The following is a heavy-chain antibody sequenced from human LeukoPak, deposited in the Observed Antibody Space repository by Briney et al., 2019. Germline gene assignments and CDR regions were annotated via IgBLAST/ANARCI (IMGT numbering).Heavy chain of an antibody. CDR1: GFTFSKYY. CDR2: IVNSGGTT. D-gene: IGHD3-10*01. Sequence: KPGGSLRLSCAASGFTFSKYYMSWIRQAPEKGLEWISYIVNSGGTTSYADSVQGRFTISSDDARNSLYLQMNSLRAEDTAVYYCAGGYGSGSYSAWGQGIPVTVSS. V-gene: IGHV3-11*01. J-gene: IGHJ5*02. CDR3: AGGYGSGSYSA.